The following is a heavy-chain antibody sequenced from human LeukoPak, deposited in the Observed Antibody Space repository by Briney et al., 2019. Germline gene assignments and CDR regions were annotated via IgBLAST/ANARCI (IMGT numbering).Heavy chain of an antibody. D-gene: IGHD6-19*01. CDR1: GFTFSSYW. CDR3: ARAMAGTPSYYYYGMDV. J-gene: IGHJ6*02. CDR2: INSDGSST. V-gene: IGHV3-74*01. Sequence: PGGSLRLSCAASGFTFSSYWMHWVRQAPGKGLVWVSRINSDGSSTSYADSVKGRFTISRDNAKNTLYLQMNSLRAEDTAVYYCARAMAGTPSYYYYGMDVWGQGTTVTVSS.